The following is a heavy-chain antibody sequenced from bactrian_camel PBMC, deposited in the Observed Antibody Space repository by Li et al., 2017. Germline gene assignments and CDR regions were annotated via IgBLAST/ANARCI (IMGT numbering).Heavy chain of an antibody. CDR1: EYTRVYC. J-gene: IGHJ6*01. CDR2: IDRDGFT. CDR3: AADIAFSTSSTCLSKKEVDFRW. Sequence: VQLVESGGGSVQAGGSLTLSCVASEYTRVYCMGWFRQAPGKQREGVAGIDRDGFTTYAEAVKGRFTISQDNAKNTLYLEMNSLNAEDTGVYYCAADIAFSTSSTCLSKKEVDFRWWGQGTQVTVS. V-gene: IGHV3S53*01.